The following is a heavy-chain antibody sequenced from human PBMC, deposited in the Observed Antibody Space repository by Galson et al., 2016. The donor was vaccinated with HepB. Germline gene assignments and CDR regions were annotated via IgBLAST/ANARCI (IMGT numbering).Heavy chain of an antibody. CDR1: GFTFSNYG. Sequence: SLRLSCAASGFTFSNYGIHWVRQAPGKGLEWVAVIWYDGNNKYYADSVKGRFTISRDNSKKTLYLQMNSLRGEDTAVYYCARDVTVAGTVLDYWGQGTLVTVSS. D-gene: IGHD4-23*01. CDR2: IWYDGNNK. J-gene: IGHJ4*02. CDR3: ARDVTVAGTVLDY. V-gene: IGHV3-33*01.